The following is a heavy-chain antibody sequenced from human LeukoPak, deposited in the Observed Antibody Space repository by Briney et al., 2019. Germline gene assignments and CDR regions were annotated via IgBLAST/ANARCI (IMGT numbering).Heavy chain of an antibody. D-gene: IGHD2-15*01. CDR1: GYTFTGYY. CDR2: INPNSGGT. V-gene: IGHV1-2*02. J-gene: IGHJ4*02. CDR3: ASLIVVVVAARYGSGY. Sequence: ASVKVSCKASGYTFTGYYMHWVRQAPGQGLEWMGWINPNSGGTNYAQKFQGRVTMTRDTSISTAYMELSRLRSEDTAVYYCASLIVVVVAARYGSGYWGQGTLVTVSS.